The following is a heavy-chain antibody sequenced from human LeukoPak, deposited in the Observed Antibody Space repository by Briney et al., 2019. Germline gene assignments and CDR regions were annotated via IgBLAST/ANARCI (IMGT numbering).Heavy chain of an antibody. J-gene: IGHJ4*02. CDR2: ISYDGSNK. CDR3: ARDPHSSGYYPTFDY. V-gene: IGHV3-30*04. CDR1: GFTFSSYA. D-gene: IGHD3-22*01. Sequence: SGGSLRLSCAASGFTFSSYAMHWVRQAPGKGLEWVAVISYDGSNKYYADSVKGRFTISRDNSKNTLYLQMNSLRAEDTAVYYCARDPHSSGYYPTFDYWGQGTLVTVSS.